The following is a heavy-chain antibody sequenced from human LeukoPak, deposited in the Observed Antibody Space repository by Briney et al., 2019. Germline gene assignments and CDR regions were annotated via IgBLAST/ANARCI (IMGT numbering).Heavy chain of an antibody. D-gene: IGHD1-26*01. V-gene: IGHV3-21*01. Sequence: GGSLRLSCAASGFTLSDYHMNWVRQAPGKGLEWLSSITTISHYIYYAGAVRGRFTISRDNAKNSLYLQMNSLRAEDTAVYYCTRSGTYVFDCWGQGTLVTVSS. J-gene: IGHJ4*02. CDR2: ITTISHYI. CDR3: TRSGTYVFDC. CDR1: GFTLSDYH.